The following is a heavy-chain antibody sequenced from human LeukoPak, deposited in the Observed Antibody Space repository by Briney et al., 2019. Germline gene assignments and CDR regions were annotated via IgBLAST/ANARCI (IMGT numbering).Heavy chain of an antibody. CDR3: AKTYSSGAMSLYFDY. Sequence: QPGRSLRLSCAASGFTFSSYGMHWVRQAPGKGLEWVAVISYDGSNKYYADSVKGRFTISRDNSKNTLYLQMNSLRAEDTAVYYCAKTYSSGAMSLYFDYRGQGTLVTVSS. V-gene: IGHV3-30*18. CDR2: ISYDGSNK. J-gene: IGHJ4*02. CDR1: GFTFSSYG. D-gene: IGHD6-19*01.